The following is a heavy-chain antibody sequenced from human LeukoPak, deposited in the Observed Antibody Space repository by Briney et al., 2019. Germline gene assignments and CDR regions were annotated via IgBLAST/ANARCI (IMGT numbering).Heavy chain of an antibody. D-gene: IGHD2-2*01. CDR2: INHSGST. V-gene: IGHV4-34*01. CDR1: GGSFSGYY. CDR3: ARRRLLGYCSSTSCWNWFDP. Sequence: SETLSLTCAVYGGSFSGYYWSWVRQPPGKGLEWIGEINHSGSTNYNPSLKSRVTISVDTSKNQFSLKLSSVTAADTAVYYCARRRLLGYCSSTSCWNWFDPWGQGTLVTVSS. J-gene: IGHJ5*02.